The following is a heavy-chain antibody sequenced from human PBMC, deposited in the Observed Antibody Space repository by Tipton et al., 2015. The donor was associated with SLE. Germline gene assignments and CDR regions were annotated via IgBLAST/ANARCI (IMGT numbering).Heavy chain of an antibody. V-gene: IGHV4-59*11. Sequence: LRLSCTVSGGSISSHYWSWIRQPPGKGLEWIGSIYYSGSTYYNPSLKSRVTISVDTSKNQFSLKLNSVTAADTAVYYCARSQRDIVVVPAAAFDYWGQGTLVTVSS. J-gene: IGHJ4*02. CDR1: GGSISSHY. CDR2: IYYSGST. CDR3: ARSQRDIVVVPAAAFDY. D-gene: IGHD2-2*01.